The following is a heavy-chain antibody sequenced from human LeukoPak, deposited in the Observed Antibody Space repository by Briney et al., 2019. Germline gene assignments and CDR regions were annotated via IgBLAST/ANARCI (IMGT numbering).Heavy chain of an antibody. CDR3: VKVSSSAGRDGYNVVDY. Sequence: SETLSLTCTVPGSSISSYYWTWIRQPPGKGLEWIGYIYYSGSTSYNPSLMSRVTFSVETSRNKFSLRLTSVMTTQTAVYYSVKVSSSAGRDGYNVVDYWGQGTLVTVSS. D-gene: IGHD5-24*01. CDR2: IYYSGST. J-gene: IGHJ4*02. V-gene: IGHV4-59*01. CDR1: GSSISSYY.